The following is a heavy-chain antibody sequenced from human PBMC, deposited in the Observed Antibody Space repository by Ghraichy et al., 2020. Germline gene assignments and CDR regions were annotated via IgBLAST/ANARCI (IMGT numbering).Heavy chain of an antibody. V-gene: IGHV2-5*01. CDR1: GFSLSVSGLG. J-gene: IGHJ4*02. D-gene: IGHD3-3*01. CDR2: IYWNDDK. Sequence: SGPTLVKPTETLTLTCTCSGFSLSVSGLGVAWIRQPPGKALEWLAFIYWNDDKRYNPSLQSRLTITKDTSKNHVVLTMANMDPVDTATDYCAHNAFLDFVHRSYEFSFDYWGEGTLVTVSS. CDR3: AHNAFLDFVHRSYEFSFDY.